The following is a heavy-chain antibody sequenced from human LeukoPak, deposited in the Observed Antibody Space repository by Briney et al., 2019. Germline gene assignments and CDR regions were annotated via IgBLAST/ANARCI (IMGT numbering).Heavy chain of an antibody. CDR2: IYWDDDK. J-gene: IGHJ3*02. CDR3: AHSRITMVRGVIIKPEHDASDI. D-gene: IGHD3-10*01. V-gene: IGHV2-5*02. Sequence: SGPTLLQPPPTLTLTCTFSGFSLSTRGVGVCWIRQPPVKALEWLSLIYWDDDKRYTPSLKSRLTITKDTSKNQVVLTMTNMDPVDTATYYCAHSRITMVRGVIIKPEHDASDIWGQGTMVTVSS. CDR1: GFSLSTRGVG.